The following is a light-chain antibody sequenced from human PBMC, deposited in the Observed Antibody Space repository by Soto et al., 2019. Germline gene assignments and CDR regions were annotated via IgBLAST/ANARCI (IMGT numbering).Light chain of an antibody. CDR1: QSVSSN. V-gene: IGKV3-20*01. Sequence: ELVLTQSPGTLSLSPCERATISCRASQSVSSNLAWYQQKPGQAPRLLIYGASTRATGIPAKFSGGGSGTDFTLTISRLEPEDFALYYCQHYVERSPITFGQGTRLEIK. CDR2: GAS. CDR3: QHYVERSPIT. J-gene: IGKJ5*01.